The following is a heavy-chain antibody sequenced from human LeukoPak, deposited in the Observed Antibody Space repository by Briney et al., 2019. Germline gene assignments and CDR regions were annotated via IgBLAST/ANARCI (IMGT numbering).Heavy chain of an antibody. D-gene: IGHD3-16*01. CDR3: AKDMAILTFADAFDI. CDR2: ISYDGSNK. V-gene: IGHV3-30*18. Sequence: PGRSLRLSCAASGFTFSSYGMHWVRQAPGKGLEWVAVISYDGSNKYYADSVKGRFTISRDNSKNTLYLQMNSLRAEDTAVYYCAKDMAILTFADAFDIWGQGTMVTVSS. CDR1: GFTFSSYG. J-gene: IGHJ3*02.